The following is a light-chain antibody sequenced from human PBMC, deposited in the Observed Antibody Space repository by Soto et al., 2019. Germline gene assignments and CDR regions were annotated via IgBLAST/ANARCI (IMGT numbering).Light chain of an antibody. CDR3: SSYTSSSTV. Sequence: QSVLTQPASVSGSPGQSITISCTGTSSDVGGYNYVSWYQQHPGKAPKLLFYVVSIRPSGFSNRFSGSKSGNTASLTISGLQAEDEADYYCSSYTSSSTVFGTGTKVTVL. V-gene: IGLV2-14*01. CDR1: SSDVGGYNY. J-gene: IGLJ1*01. CDR2: VVS.